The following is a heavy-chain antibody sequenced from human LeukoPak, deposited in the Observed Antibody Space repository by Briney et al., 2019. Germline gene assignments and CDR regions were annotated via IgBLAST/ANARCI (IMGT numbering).Heavy chain of an antibody. D-gene: IGHD3-3*01. Sequence: GGSLRLSCVASGFTFPTYSMAWVRQATGKGLDWVSSINAAGDDMYYADSVKGRFSISRDNLKNTLYLQMHSLRAEDRAIYYCAKGIFGVIHNCIDVWGQGTAVTVSS. CDR1: GFTFPTYS. J-gene: IGHJ6*02. CDR3: AKGIFGVIHNCIDV. CDR2: INAAGDDM. V-gene: IGHV3-23*01.